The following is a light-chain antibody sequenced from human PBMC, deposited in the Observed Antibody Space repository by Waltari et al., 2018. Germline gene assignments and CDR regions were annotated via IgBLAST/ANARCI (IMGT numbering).Light chain of an antibody. CDR3: TSYTGSNNVV. CDR2: EVT. CDR1: SSDVGGYNY. V-gene: IGLV2-8*01. J-gene: IGLJ2*01. Sequence: QSALTQPPSASGSPGPSVTISCTGTSSDVGGYNYVPRYQQPPGKAPQPMIYEVTKRPSGVPDRFSGSKSGNTASLTVSGLQAEDEADYYCTSYTGSNNVVFGGGTKLTVL.